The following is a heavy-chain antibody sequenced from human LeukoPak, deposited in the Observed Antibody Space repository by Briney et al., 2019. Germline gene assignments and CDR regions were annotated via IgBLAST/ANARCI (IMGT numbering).Heavy chain of an antibody. CDR1: GYTFTGYY. J-gene: IGHJ4*02. Sequence: ASVKVSCKASGYTFTGYYMHWVRQAPGQGLEWMGRINPNNGGTNYAQKFQGRVTMTRDTSISTAYMELSRLRFGDTAVYYCAVVSGNGAYDYWGQGTLVTVSS. CDR3: AVVSGNGAYDY. V-gene: IGHV1-2*06. CDR2: INPNNGGT. D-gene: IGHD4-23*01.